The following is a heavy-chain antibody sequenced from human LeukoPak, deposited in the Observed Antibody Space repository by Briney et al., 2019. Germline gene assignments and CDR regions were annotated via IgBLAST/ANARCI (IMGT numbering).Heavy chain of an antibody. D-gene: IGHD3-10*01. V-gene: IGHV3-33*03. CDR1: GFTFSSYG. CDR3: AKYRSRGFDY. Sequence: GRSLRLSCAASGFTFSSYGMHWVRQAPGKGLEWVAVIWYDGSNKYYADSVKGRFTISRDNAKNSLYLQMNSLRAEDTAVYYCAKYRSRGFDYWGQGTLVTVSS. J-gene: IGHJ4*02. CDR2: IWYDGSNK.